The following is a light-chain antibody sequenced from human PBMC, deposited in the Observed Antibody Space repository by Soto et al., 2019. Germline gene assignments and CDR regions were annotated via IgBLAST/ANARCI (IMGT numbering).Light chain of an antibody. Sequence: IVLTQSPGTLSLSPWERATLSCRASQSVSNNYLAWYQQKPGQAPRLLIYGASNRATGIPDRFSGSGSGTDFTLTISRLEPEDFAVYYCQQYGSSLITFGQGTRLEIK. J-gene: IGKJ5*01. V-gene: IGKV3-20*01. CDR3: QQYGSSLIT. CDR2: GAS. CDR1: QSVSNNY.